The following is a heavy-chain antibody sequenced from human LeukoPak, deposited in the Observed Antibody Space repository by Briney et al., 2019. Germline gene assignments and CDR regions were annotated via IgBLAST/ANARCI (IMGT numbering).Heavy chain of an antibody. CDR2: ISWNSGSI. J-gene: IGHJ4*02. CDR1: GFTFDDYA. Sequence: GGSLRLSCAASGFTFDDYAMHWVRQAPGKGLEWVSGISWNSGSIGYADSVKGRFTISRDNAKNSLYLQMNSLRVEDTALYYCAKGYGDYPFDYWGQGTLVTVSS. CDR3: AKGYGDYPFDY. D-gene: IGHD4-17*01. V-gene: IGHV3-9*01.